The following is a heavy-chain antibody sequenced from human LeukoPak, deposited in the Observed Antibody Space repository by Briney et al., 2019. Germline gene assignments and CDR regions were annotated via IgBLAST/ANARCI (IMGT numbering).Heavy chain of an antibody. CDR3: ANSGSYGFFHYYYYMDV. CDR1: GFTFTSYW. CDR2: IKQDGSEK. D-gene: IGHD1-26*01. V-gene: IGHV3-7*01. Sequence: GGSLRLSCAASGFTFTSYWMSWVRQAPGKGLEWVANIKQDGSEKYYVDSVKGRFTISRDNAKNSLYLQMNSLRAEDTAVYYCANSGSYGFFHYYYYMDVWGKGTTVTVSS. J-gene: IGHJ6*03.